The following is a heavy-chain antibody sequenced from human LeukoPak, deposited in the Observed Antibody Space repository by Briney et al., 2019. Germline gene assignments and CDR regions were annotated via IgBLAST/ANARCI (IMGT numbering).Heavy chain of an antibody. V-gene: IGHV3-21*01. Sequence: GGSLRLSCAASGFTFSNYNMNWVRQAPGKGLEWVSSISSSSSYIYYADSLRGRFTISRDNAENSLYLQMISLRAEDTAVYYCARGRDGSQSPIDYRGQGTLVTVSS. D-gene: IGHD5-24*01. CDR1: GFTFSNYN. CDR2: ISSSSSYI. J-gene: IGHJ4*02. CDR3: ARGRDGSQSPIDY.